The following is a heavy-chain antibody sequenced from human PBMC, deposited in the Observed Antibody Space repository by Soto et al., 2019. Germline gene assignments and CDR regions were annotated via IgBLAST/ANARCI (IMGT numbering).Heavy chain of an antibody. J-gene: IGHJ4*02. V-gene: IGHV4-59*08. CDR3: ARRWGRTFDY. CDR1: GGSISNYY. CDR2: IYYSGST. D-gene: IGHD7-27*01. Sequence: QVQLQESGPGLVKPSETLSLTCTVSGGSISNYYWSWIRQPPGKGLEWIGYIYYSGSTNYNPSLKSRVTISVDTSKNQFSLKQSSVTAADTAVYYCARRWGRTFDYWGQGTLVTVSS.